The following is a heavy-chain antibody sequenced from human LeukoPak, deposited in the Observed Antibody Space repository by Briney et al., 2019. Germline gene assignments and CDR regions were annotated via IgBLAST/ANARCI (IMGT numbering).Heavy chain of an antibody. CDR2: ISYDGSNK. CDR1: GFTFSSYA. CDR3: AREGDGNIYRFFDC. V-gene: IGHV3-30-3*01. J-gene: IGHJ4*02. D-gene: IGHD5-24*01. Sequence: GGSLRLSCAASGFTFSSYAMHWVRQAPGKGLEWVAVISYDGSNKYYADSVKGRFTISRDNAKNTLFLQMNSLRAEDTAVYYCAREGDGNIYRFFDCWGQGTLVTVSS.